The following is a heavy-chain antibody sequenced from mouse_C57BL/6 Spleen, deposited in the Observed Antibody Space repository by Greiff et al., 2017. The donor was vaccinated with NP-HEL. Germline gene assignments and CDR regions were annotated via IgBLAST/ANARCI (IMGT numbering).Heavy chain of an antibody. D-gene: IGHD3-2*02. Sequence: QVQLQQPGAELVKPGASVKLSCKASGYTFTSYWMPWVKQRPGQGLEWIGMIHPNSGSTNYNEKFKSKATLTVDKSSSTAYMQLSSLTSEDSAVYYCARSGSSCYDEGAMDYWGQGTSVTVSS. CDR2: IHPNSGST. CDR3: ARSGSSCYDEGAMDY. CDR1: GYTFTSYW. J-gene: IGHJ4*01. V-gene: IGHV1-64*01.